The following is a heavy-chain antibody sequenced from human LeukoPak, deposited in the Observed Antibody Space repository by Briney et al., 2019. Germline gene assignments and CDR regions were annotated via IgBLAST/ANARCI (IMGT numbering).Heavy chain of an antibody. J-gene: IGHJ3*02. CDR3: ARRSRHGLDAFDM. CDR2: NEPTNGET. V-gene: IGHV1-2*02. CDR1: AYTSSGDY. Sequence: SVKLSCKPSAYTSSGDYLHWGRQAARQGPKWMGWNEPTNGETDYAKTFQGRVSMTRDRSISTAYMELSRLTSDDTAVYYCARRSRHGLDAFDMWGEGTMLTVPS.